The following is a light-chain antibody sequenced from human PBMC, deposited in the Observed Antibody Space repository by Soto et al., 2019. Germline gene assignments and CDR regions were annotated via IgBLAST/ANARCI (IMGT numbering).Light chain of an antibody. CDR1: GSSIGTNT. Sequence: QSVLTQPPSASWTPGQRVTISCSGSGSSIGTNTVNWYRQLPGTAPKLLIYGDNQRPSGVPDRFSGSKSGTSASLAISGLQSEDEADYYCAAWDGSLNNVLFGGGT. CDR3: AAWDGSLNNVL. V-gene: IGLV1-44*01. J-gene: IGLJ2*01. CDR2: GDN.